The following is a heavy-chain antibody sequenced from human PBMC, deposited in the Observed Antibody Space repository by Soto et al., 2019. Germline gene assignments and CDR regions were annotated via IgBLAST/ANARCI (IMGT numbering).Heavy chain of an antibody. J-gene: IGHJ6*02. Sequence: SLRLSCAASGFTFSSYGMHWVRQAPGKGLEWVAVIWYDGSNKYYADSVKGRFTISRDNSKNTLYLQMNSLRAEDTAVYYCARTYSSGWYHIYYYGMDVWGQGTKVTAP. CDR1: GFTFSSYG. D-gene: IGHD6-19*01. CDR2: IWYDGSNK. CDR3: ARTYSSGWYHIYYYGMDV. V-gene: IGHV3-33*01.